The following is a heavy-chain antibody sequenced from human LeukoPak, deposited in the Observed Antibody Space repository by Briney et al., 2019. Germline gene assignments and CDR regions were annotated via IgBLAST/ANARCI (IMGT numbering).Heavy chain of an antibody. J-gene: IGHJ4*02. D-gene: IGHD6-19*01. Sequence: SETLSLTCAVSGYSISSGYYWGWIRQPPGKGLEWIGSIYHSGNTYYNPSLKSRVTISVDTSKKQFSLKVPSVTAADTAVYYCARQIDNSGWYRRDYWGQGTLVTVSS. V-gene: IGHV4-38-2*01. CDR3: ARQIDNSGWYRRDY. CDR1: GYSISSGYY. CDR2: IYHSGNT.